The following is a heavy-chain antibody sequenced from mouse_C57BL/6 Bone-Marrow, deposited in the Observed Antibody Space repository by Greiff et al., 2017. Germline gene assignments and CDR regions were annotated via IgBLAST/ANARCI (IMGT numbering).Heavy chain of an antibody. CDR2: IHPNSGST. CDR1: GYTFTGYW. V-gene: IGHV1-64*01. J-gene: IGHJ3*01. Sequence: VQLQQPGAELVKPGASVKLSCTASGYTFTGYWMHWVKQRPGQGLEWIGMIHPNSGSTNYNEKFKSKATLTVDKSSSTAYMQLSSLTSEDSAVYYCARGRLGRTCDFGGQGTRVTVSA. D-gene: IGHD4-1*01. CDR3: ARGRLGRTCDF.